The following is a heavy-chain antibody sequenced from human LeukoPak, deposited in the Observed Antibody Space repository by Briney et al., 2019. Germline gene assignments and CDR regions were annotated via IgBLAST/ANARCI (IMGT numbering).Heavy chain of an antibody. Sequence: ASVKVSCKASGYTFTGYYMHWVRQAPGQGLEWMGWINPNSGGTNYAQKFQGRVTMTRDTSISTAYMELSRLRSDDTAMYYCARHAYDSSGYYNMDYWGQGTLVTVSS. CDR1: GYTFTGYY. J-gene: IGHJ4*02. CDR3: ARHAYDSSGYYNMDY. CDR2: INPNSGGT. V-gene: IGHV1-2*02. D-gene: IGHD3-22*01.